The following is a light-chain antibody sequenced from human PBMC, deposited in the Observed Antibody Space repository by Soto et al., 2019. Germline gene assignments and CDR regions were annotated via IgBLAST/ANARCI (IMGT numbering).Light chain of an antibody. J-gene: IGLJ1*01. CDR2: SSN. CDR1: SSNIGANS. Sequence: QSVLTQPHSASGTPGQRVTISCSGSSSNIGANSVQWFQQLPGTAPKVLIYSSNHRPSGVPERFSGSKSGTSASLAISELQSVDEADYYCAAWDDSLNGHVFGTGTKLTVL. V-gene: IGLV1-44*01. CDR3: AAWDDSLNGHV.